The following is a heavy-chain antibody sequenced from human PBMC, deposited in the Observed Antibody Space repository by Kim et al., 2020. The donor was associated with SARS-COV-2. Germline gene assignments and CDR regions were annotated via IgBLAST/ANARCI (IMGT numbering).Heavy chain of an antibody. D-gene: IGHD2-15*01. Sequence: SETLSLTCTVSGGSISSYYWSWIRQPPGKGLEWIGYIYYSGSTNYNPSLKSRVTISVDTSKNQFSLKLSSVTAADTAVYYCARDLVPNPLYCSGGSCSGWFDPWGQGTLVTVSS. V-gene: IGHV4-59*01. CDR1: GGSISSYY. J-gene: IGHJ5*02. CDR3: ARDLVPNPLYCSGGSCSGWFDP. CDR2: IYYSGST.